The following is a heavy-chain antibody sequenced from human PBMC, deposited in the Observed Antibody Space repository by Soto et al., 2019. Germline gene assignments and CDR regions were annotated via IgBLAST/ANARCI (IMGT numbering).Heavy chain of an antibody. D-gene: IGHD6-6*01. CDR3: ATESLVYNLVTRIAAPPGYYYYGMDV. V-gene: IGHV1-69*13. CDR2: IIPIFGTA. J-gene: IGHJ6*02. CDR1: GGTFSSYA. Sequence: SVKVSCKASGGTFSSYAISWLRQSPGQGLEWMGGIIPIFGTANYAQKFQGRVTITADESTSTAYMELSSLRSEDTAVYYCATESLVYNLVTRIAAPPGYYYYGMDVWGQGTTVTVSS.